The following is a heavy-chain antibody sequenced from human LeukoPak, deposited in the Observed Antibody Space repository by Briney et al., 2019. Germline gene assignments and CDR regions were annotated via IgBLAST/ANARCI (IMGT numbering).Heavy chain of an antibody. Sequence: SETLSLTCTVSGGSISSHYWSWIRQPPGKGLEWIGYIYNSGSTKYNPSLKSRVTISVDTSNNQFSLKLSSVTAADTAMYYCARVLADSRGWYHFDYWGQGTLVTVSS. CDR1: GGSISSHY. CDR3: ARVLADSRGWYHFDY. D-gene: IGHD6-19*01. J-gene: IGHJ4*02. V-gene: IGHV4-59*11. CDR2: IYNSGST.